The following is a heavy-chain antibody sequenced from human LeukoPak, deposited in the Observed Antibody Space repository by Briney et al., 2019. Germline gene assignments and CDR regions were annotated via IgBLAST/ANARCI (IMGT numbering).Heavy chain of an antibody. CDR2: ISGSGGNT. CDR1: GFTFSSYA. Sequence: EGSLRLSCEASGFTFSSYAMSWVRQAPGKGLEWVSAISGSGGNTDYADSVKGRFTISRDNSKNTLYLQMNSLRAEDTALYYCARSPGIYYRSLSDSWGQGTLVTVSS. V-gene: IGHV3-23*01. D-gene: IGHD3-10*01. J-gene: IGHJ4*02. CDR3: ARSPGIYYRSLSDS.